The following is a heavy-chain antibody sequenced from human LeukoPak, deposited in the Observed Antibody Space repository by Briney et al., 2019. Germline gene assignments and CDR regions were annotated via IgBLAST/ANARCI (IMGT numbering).Heavy chain of an antibody. CDR1: GFTFSSYA. D-gene: IGHD3-3*01. J-gene: IGHJ4*02. CDR3: AKDSFWSGYFRDFDY. Sequence: GGSLRLSCAASGFTFSSYAMSWLRQAPGKGLEWVSAISGSGGSTFYADSVKGRFTISRDNSKNTLYLQMNSLRAEDTAVYYCAKDSFWSGYFRDFDYWGQGTLVTVSS. CDR2: ISGSGGST. V-gene: IGHV3-23*01.